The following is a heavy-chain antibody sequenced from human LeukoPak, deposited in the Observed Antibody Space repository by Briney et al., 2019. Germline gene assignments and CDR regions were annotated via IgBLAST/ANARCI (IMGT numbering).Heavy chain of an antibody. CDR1: GGPFSGYY. Sequence: PSETLSLTCAVYGGPFSGYYWSWIRQPPGKGLEWIGEINHSGSTNYNPSLKSRVTISVDTSKNQFSLKLSSVTAADTAVYYCARRYDILTGYWSRSLGWFDPWGQGTLVTVSS. CDR3: ARRYDILTGYWSRSLGWFDP. CDR2: INHSGST. J-gene: IGHJ5*02. D-gene: IGHD3-9*01. V-gene: IGHV4-34*01.